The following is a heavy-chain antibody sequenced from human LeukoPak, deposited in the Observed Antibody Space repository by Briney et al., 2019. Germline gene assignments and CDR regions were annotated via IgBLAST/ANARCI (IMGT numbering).Heavy chain of an antibody. Sequence: QPGTSLRLSCAASEFTFSSYVMHWVRQAPGKGLEWVAFISSDGSDKYYADSVKGRFTISRDNSKNMMYLQMSSLRAEDTAVYYCARSDPRPLKDFDYWGRGSLVTVSS. CDR1: EFTFSSYV. CDR2: ISSDGSDK. CDR3: ARSDPRPLKDFDY. V-gene: IGHV3-30-3*01. J-gene: IGHJ4*02.